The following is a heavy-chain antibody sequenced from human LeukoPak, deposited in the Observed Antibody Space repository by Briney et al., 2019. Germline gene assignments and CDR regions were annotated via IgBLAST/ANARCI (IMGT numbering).Heavy chain of an antibody. CDR2: IHYSGGA. V-gene: IGHV4-59*08. D-gene: IGHD6-6*01. CDR1: GASIISSY. J-gene: IGHJ6*03. Sequence: SETLSLTCTVSGASIISSYWTWIRQPPGKGLEWIGYIHYSGGATYNPSLKSRITISLDTSKNQLSLKLLSVTAADTAVYCARPRYYNSSSRGGLYYYMDVWGKGTTVTVSS. CDR3: ARPRYYNSSSRGGLYYYMDV.